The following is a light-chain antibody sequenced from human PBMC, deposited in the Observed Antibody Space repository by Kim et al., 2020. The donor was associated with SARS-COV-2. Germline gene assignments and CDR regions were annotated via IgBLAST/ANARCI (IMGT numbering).Light chain of an antibody. J-gene: IGKJ4*01. Sequence: EIVLTQSPDTLSLSPGERATLSCRASQSVSSTYFAWYQQKPGQAPRLLIYGTSSRATDIPDRFSGGGSGTDFTLTISRLEPEDFAVYYCQQYDTSPLTFGGGTKVEI. CDR2: GTS. CDR3: QQYDTSPLT. CDR1: QSVSSTY. V-gene: IGKV3-20*01.